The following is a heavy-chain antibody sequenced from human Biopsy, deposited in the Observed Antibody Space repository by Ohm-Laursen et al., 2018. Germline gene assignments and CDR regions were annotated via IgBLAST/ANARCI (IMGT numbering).Heavy chain of an antibody. J-gene: IGHJ6*02. CDR3: AKINPSSIYYYYGMDV. V-gene: IGHV3-23*01. Sequence: SLRLSCSASGFTFGNYAMSWVRQAPGKGLERVSAISGSAGSTNYADSVKGRFTISRDNSKNTLYLQLNSLRAEDTALYYCAKINPSSIYYYYGMDVWGQGTTVTVSS. CDR1: GFTFGNYA. CDR2: ISGSAGST.